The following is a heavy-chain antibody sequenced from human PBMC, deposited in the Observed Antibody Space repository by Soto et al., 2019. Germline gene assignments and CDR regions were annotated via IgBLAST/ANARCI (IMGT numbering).Heavy chain of an antibody. V-gene: IGHV3-73*01. CDR3: TRLVYYDSSGPNY. CDR2: SRSKANSYAT. J-gene: IGHJ4*02. D-gene: IGHD3-22*01. CDR1: GFTFSGSA. Sequence: PGGSLRLSCAASGFTFSGSAMHWVRQASGKGLEWVGRSRSKANSYATAYAASVKGRFTISRDDSKNTAYLQMNSLKTEDTAVYYCTRLVYYDSSGPNYWGQGTLVTVSS.